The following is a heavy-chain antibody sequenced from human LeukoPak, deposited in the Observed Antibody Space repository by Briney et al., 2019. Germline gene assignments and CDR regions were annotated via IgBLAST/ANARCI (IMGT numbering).Heavy chain of an antibody. J-gene: IGHJ5*02. Sequence: SETLSLTCTVSGYSIDSGYYWGWIRQPPGKGLEWIGSISQTGTTYFNPSLKSRVSTSLDTSKNQFSLKLSSATAADTAVYYCARDRRWFDPWGQGTLVTVSS. CDR1: GYSIDSGYY. CDR3: ARDRRWFDP. CDR2: ISQTGTT. V-gene: IGHV4-38-2*02.